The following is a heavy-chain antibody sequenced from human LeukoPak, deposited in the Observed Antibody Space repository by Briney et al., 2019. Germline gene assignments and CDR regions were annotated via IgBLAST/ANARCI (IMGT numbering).Heavy chain of an antibody. V-gene: IGHV1-24*01. CDR3: ATDLNPHDSSGYYVQAYY. CDR2: FDPEDGET. J-gene: IGHJ4*02. CDR1: GYTLTELS. D-gene: IGHD3-22*01. Sequence: ASVKVPCKVSGYTLTELSMHWVRQAPGKGLEWMGGFDPEDGETIYAQKFQGRVTMTEDTSTDTAYMELSSLRSEDTAVYYCATDLNPHDSSGYYVQAYYWGQGTLVTVSS.